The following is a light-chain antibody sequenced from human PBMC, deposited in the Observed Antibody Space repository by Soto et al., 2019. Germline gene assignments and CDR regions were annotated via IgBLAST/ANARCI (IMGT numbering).Light chain of an antibody. CDR2: HVS. V-gene: IGLV2-14*03. CDR1: NSDLGHYNY. Sequence: QSALTQPASVSGSPGQSITISCTGTNSDLGHYNYVSWYQHHPDKVPKLIIYHVSYRPSGVSNRFSASKSGNTASLTISGLQAEDEADYYCCSYTTSGTYVFGSGTKVTVL. CDR3: CSYTTSGTYV. J-gene: IGLJ1*01.